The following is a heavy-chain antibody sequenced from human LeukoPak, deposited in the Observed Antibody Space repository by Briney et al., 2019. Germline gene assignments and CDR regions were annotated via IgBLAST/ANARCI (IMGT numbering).Heavy chain of an antibody. J-gene: IGHJ3*02. CDR1: GGSISSYY. Sequence: SETLSLTCTVSGGSISSYYWSWIRQPPGKGLEWIGYIYYSGSTNYSPSLKSRVTISVDTSKNQFSLKLSSVTAADTAVYYCARDIQTYYDFWSGYYPIGFDIWGQGTMVTVSS. V-gene: IGHV4-59*12. CDR3: ARDIQTYYDFWSGYYPIGFDI. CDR2: IYYSGST. D-gene: IGHD3-3*01.